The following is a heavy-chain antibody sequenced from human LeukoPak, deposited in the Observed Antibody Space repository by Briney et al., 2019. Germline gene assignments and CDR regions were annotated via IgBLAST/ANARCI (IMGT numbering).Heavy chain of an antibody. CDR2: ISGSGGST. D-gene: IGHD2-2*01. CDR3: ARGKTSRGLAVPAGSYYFDY. V-gene: IGHV3-23*01. J-gene: IGHJ4*02. Sequence: GGSLRLSCAASGFTFSSYAMSWVRQAPGKGLEWVSAISGSGGSTYYADSVKGRFTISRDNSKNTLYLQMNSLRAEDTAVYYCARGKTSRGLAVPAGSYYFDYWGQGTLVTVSS. CDR1: GFTFSSYA.